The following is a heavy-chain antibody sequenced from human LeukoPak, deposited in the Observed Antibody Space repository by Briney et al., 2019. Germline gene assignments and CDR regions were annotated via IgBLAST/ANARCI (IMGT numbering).Heavy chain of an antibody. CDR1: GFTFNTYW. V-gene: IGHV3-74*01. CDR2: ISSDGSTT. J-gene: IGHJ5*02. Sequence: GGSLRLSCAASGFTFNTYWMYWVRQAPGKGLVWVSRISSDGSTTRYADSVKGRFTVSRDNAKNTLYLQMNSLRAEDTAIYYCARDKSGVSDWFDPWGQGTLVTVSS. CDR3: ARDKSGVSDWFDP. D-gene: IGHD3-10*01.